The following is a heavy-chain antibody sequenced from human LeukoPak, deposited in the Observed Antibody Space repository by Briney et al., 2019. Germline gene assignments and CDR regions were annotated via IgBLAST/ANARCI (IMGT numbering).Heavy chain of an antibody. Sequence: GRSLRLSCAASGFTFSIYVMNWVRQAPGKGLEWVASISYDGSNKYCADSVKGRFTISRDNSKNTLYLEVNSLRAEDTAVYYCARNRQLDYWGQGTLVTVSS. D-gene: IGHD6-13*01. CDR1: GFTFSIYV. CDR3: ARNRQLDY. CDR2: ISYDGSNK. V-gene: IGHV3-30*04. J-gene: IGHJ4*02.